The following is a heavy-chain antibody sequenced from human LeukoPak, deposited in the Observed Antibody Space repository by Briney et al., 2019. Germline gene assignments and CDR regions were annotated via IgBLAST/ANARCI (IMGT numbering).Heavy chain of an antibody. J-gene: IGHJ4*02. D-gene: IGHD4-17*01. V-gene: IGHV1-2*04. Sequence: ASVKVSCKASGYTFTGYYMHWVRQAPGQGLEWMGWINPNSGGTNYAQKFQGWVTMTRDTSISTAYMELSRLRSDDTAVYYCARSNSRGGDYPTIDYWGQGTLVTVSS. CDR2: INPNSGGT. CDR3: ARSNSRGGDYPTIDY. CDR1: GYTFTGYY.